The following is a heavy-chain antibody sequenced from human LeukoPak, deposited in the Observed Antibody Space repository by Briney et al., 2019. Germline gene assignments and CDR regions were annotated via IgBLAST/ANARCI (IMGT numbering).Heavy chain of an antibody. V-gene: IGHV3-7*01. CDR3: ARGGYSFDY. CDR2: LHADGVEQ. Sequence: GGSLRLPCAASGFSLSGYWMTWVRQAPGKGLEWVARLHADGVEQNYVDSVTGRFTMSRDNAKNSLDLQMNSLRVEDTAVYYCARGGYSFDYLGQGTLVAVSS. D-gene: IGHD5-18*01. J-gene: IGHJ4*02. CDR1: GFSLSGYW.